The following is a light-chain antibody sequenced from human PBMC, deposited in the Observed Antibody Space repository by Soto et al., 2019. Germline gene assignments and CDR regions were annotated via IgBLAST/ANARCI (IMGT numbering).Light chain of an antibody. V-gene: IGKV3-11*01. CDR2: GAF. CDR3: QQRNVWPPVT. CDR1: PSVPNF. Sequence: EIVFTQSPATLSFSPGDRATLSCRASPSVPNFLAWYQQKPGQAPRLLIYGAFNRATGIPARFSGSGSGTDFTLTISSLEPEDSAIYYCQQRNVWPPVTFGLGTRLEIK. J-gene: IGKJ5*01.